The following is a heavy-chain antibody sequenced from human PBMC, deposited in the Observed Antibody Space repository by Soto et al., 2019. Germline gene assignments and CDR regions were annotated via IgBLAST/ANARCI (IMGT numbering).Heavy chain of an antibody. D-gene: IGHD2-15*01. Sequence: GGSLRLSCAGSGFTFGDSYMSWIRQAPGKGLEWLSYISPGSRYPAYADSVKGRFTISRDNAKRSPYLQMMSLTAEDTAIYYCVRGGGGGLFDPWGQGTMVTVSS. CDR2: ISPGSRYP. CDR3: VRGGGGGLFDP. V-gene: IGHV3-11*06. CDR1: GFTFGDSY. J-gene: IGHJ5*02.